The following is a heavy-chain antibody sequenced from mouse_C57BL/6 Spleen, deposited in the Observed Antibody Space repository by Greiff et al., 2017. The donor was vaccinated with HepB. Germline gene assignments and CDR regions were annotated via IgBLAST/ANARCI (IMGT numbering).Heavy chain of an antibody. V-gene: IGHV1-66*01. D-gene: IGHD3-1*01. CDR2: IYPGSGNT. J-gene: IGHJ4*01. CDR3: ARGLYAMDY. CDR1: GYSFTSYY. Sequence: VQLQQSGPELVKPGASVKISCKASGYSFTSYYIHWVKQRPGQGLEWIGWIYPGSGNTKYNEKFKGKATLTADTSSSTAYMKLSSLTSEDSAVYYCARGLYAMDYWGQGTSVTVSS.